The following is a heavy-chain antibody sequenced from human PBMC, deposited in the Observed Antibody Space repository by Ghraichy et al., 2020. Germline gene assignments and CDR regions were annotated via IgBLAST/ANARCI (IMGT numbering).Heavy chain of an antibody. D-gene: IGHD3-22*01. CDR2: INPSGGST. CDR1: GYTFTSYY. J-gene: IGHJ5*02. CDR3: ARNYDSGLDP. Sequence: ASVKVSCKASGYTFTSYYMHWVRQAPGQGLEWLGFINPSGGSTSYAQRFQGRVTMTRDTSTSTVYMELSSLTSEDRAVYYCARNYDSGLDPWGQGTLVTVSS. V-gene: IGHV1-46*01.